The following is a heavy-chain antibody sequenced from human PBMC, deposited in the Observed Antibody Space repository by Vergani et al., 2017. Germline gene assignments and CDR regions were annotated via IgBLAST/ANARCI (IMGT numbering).Heavy chain of an antibody. V-gene: IGHV3-9*01. D-gene: IGHD6-13*01. J-gene: IGHJ4*02. CDR1: GFTFDDYA. CDR2: ISWNSGSI. Sequence: EVQLVESGGGLVQPGRSLRLSCAASGFTFDDYAMHWVRQAPGKGLEWVSGISWNSGSIGYADSVKGRFTISRDNAKNSLYLQMNSLRAEDTALYYCAKGSSSWYEREAYFDYWGQGTLVTVSS. CDR3: AKGSSSWYEREAYFDY.